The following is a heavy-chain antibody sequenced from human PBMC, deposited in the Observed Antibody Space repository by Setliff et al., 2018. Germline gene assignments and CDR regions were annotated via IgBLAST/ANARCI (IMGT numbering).Heavy chain of an antibody. CDR1: GYTFTSYG. CDR2: ISAYNGNT. J-gene: IGHJ3*02. CDR3: ARDYPTSGAFDI. D-gene: IGHD3-10*01. Sequence: ASVKVSCKASGYTFTSYGISWVRQAPGQGLEWMGWISAYNGNTNYAQKLQGRVTMTTDTSTSTAYMELSSLRSEDTAVYYCARDYPTSGAFDIWGQGTMVTVSS. V-gene: IGHV1-18*01.